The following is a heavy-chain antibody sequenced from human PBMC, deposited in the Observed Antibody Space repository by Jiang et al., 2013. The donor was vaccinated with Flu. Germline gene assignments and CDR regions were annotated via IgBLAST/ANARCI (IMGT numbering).Heavy chain of an antibody. J-gene: IGHJ4*02. CDR3: ATLRGSTYDTYLADY. D-gene: IGHD2-2*01. V-gene: IGHV3-30*02. CDR1: GFTFSYYG. Sequence: QLLESGGRRGPGPGGSLRLSCAASGFTFSYYGMHWVRQSPGKGLEWVASLWHDGSNKFYADSVRGRFTISRDNSRNTLYLQMNSLRPEDTAVYYCATLRGSTYDTYLADYWGQGTLVTVSS. CDR2: LWHDGSNK.